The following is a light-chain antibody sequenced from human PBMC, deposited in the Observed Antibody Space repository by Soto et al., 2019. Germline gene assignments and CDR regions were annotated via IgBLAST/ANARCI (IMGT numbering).Light chain of an antibody. CDR2: AAS. CDR3: QQSYISPVT. V-gene: IGKV1-39*01. J-gene: IGKJ5*01. CDR1: QSIGKH. Sequence: DIQMTQSPSSLSASVGGRVTLTCRASQSIGKHLNWYQQKPGKAPKFRSDAASSLQGGVPSRCSGRGAGTDFTLAVDSLQPEDFATYYCQQSYISPVTVGQGTRLEIK.